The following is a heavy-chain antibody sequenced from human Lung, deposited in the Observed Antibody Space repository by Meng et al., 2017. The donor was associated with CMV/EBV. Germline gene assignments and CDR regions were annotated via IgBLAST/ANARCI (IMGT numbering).Heavy chain of an antibody. CDR2: FVNYVDT. Sequence: QVHLLQSGPEVKKPGASVWVSCKASGYPFGSYGICWVRQAPGQGLEWMGWFVNYVDTYPAPKFQGRVTMTTDTHTNTAFMELRSLTSDDTAVYYCASGTPGRSYCDYWGQGTLVTVSS. D-gene: IGHD2-15*01. CDR3: ASGTPGRSYCDY. J-gene: IGHJ4*02. V-gene: IGHV1-18*01. CDR1: GYPFGSYG.